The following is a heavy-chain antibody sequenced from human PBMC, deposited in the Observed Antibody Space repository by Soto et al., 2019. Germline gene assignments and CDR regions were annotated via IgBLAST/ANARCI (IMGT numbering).Heavy chain of an antibody. Sequence: GGSLRLSCAASGFTFSSYAISWVRQAPGKGLEWVSAISGSGGSTYYADSVKGRFTISRDNSKNTLYLQMNSLRAEDTAVYYCARVAIGGPDYYGSGKNWFDPWGQGTLVTVSS. CDR3: ARVAIGGPDYYGSGKNWFDP. CDR1: GFTFSSYA. D-gene: IGHD3-10*01. CDR2: ISGSGGST. J-gene: IGHJ5*02. V-gene: IGHV3-23*01.